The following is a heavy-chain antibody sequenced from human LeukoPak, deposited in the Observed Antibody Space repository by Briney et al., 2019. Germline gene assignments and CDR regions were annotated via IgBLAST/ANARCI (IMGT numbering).Heavy chain of an antibody. CDR1: GDSVSSSY. CDR2: IYYTGTT. V-gene: IGHV4-59*02. D-gene: IGHD3-22*01. CDR3: ARGFYDSSGYSNCFDP. J-gene: IGHJ5*02. Sequence: SETLSLTCTVSGDSVSSSYWSWLRQPPGKTLEWIGYIYYTGTTNYNPSLKSRVTMSIDTSKNQFSQNLNSVTAADTAVYYCARGFYDSSGYSNCFDPWGQGTLVTVSS.